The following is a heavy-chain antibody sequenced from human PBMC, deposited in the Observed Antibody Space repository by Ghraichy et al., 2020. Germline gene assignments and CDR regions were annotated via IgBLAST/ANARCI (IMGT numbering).Heavy chain of an antibody. Sequence: VSAISGSGGSTYYADSVKGRFTISRDNAKNTLYLQMNSLRAEDTAVYYCAKAYSSSSLRASDFDIWG. D-gene: IGHD6-6*01. CDR2: ISGSGGST. CDR3: AKAYSSSSLRASDFDI. V-gene: IGHV3-23*01. J-gene: IGHJ3*02.